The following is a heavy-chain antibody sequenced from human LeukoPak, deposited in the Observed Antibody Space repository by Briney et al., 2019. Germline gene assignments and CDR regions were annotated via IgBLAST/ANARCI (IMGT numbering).Heavy chain of an antibody. Sequence: PGGSLRLSCAASGFTSSSYWMSWVRQAPGKGLEWVANIKQDGSEKYYVDSVKGRFTISRENAKNSLYLQMNSLRAEDTAVYYCAKWRYSSGWLLEYWGQGTLVTVSS. CDR3: AKWRYSSGWLLEY. D-gene: IGHD6-19*01. CDR1: GFTSSSYW. J-gene: IGHJ4*02. CDR2: IKQDGSEK. V-gene: IGHV3-7*05.